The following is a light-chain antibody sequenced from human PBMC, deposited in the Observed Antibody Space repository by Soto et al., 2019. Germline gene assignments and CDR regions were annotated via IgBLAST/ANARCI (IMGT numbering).Light chain of an antibody. CDR2: EVS. CDR3: TSYTSSTTLV. V-gene: IGLV2-14*01. Sequence: QSALTQPASVSGSPGQSITISCTGTSSDVGGYHYVSWYQQHPGEVPKLMIYEVSNRPSGVSNRFSGSKSGNTASLTISGLQAEDEADYYCTSYTSSTTLVFGGGTKLTVL. CDR1: SSDVGGYHY. J-gene: IGLJ2*01.